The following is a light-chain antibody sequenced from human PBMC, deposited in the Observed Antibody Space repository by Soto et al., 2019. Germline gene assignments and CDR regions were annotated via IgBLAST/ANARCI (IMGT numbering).Light chain of an antibody. J-gene: IGLJ2*01. CDR3: SSYTSSSTLVV. CDR2: YVS. CDR1: SSDVGGYNY. Sequence: QSALTQPASVSGSPGQSITISCTGTSSDVGGYNYVSWYQQHPGKAPKLMIYYVSNRPSGVSNRFSGSKSGNTASLTISGLQAEDEADYYCSSYTSSSTLVVFGGGTQLTV. V-gene: IGLV2-14*01.